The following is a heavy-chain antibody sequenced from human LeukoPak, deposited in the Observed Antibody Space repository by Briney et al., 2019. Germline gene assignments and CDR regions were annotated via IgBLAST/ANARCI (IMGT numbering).Heavy chain of an antibody. CDR3: AKEAFAVATSVDYYYYYGMDV. CDR2: IRYDGSNK. V-gene: IGHV3-30*02. CDR1: GFTFSSYA. D-gene: IGHD5-12*01. J-gene: IGHJ6*02. Sequence: PGGSLRLSCGASGFTFSSYAMSWVRQAPGKGLEWVAFIRYDGSNKYYADSVKGRFTISRDNSKNTLYLQMNSLRAEDTAVYYCAKEAFAVATSVDYYYYYGMDVWGQGTTVTVSS.